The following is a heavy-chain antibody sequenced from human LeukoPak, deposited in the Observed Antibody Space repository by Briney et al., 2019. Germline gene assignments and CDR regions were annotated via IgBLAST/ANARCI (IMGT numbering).Heavy chain of an antibody. CDR3: ARAPTTVTKYTLPYYYYGMDV. D-gene: IGHD4-17*01. V-gene: IGHV3-23*01. CDR1: GFSFGSYA. CDR2: ISGSGSHA. J-gene: IGHJ6*02. Sequence: GGYLRLSCAASGFSFGSYAMGWTRQAPGQGLEWVSAISGSGSHANYAESVKGRSTISRDNSKNTLYLQMNSLRAEDTAVYYCARAPTTVTKYTLPYYYYGMDVWGQGTTVTVSS.